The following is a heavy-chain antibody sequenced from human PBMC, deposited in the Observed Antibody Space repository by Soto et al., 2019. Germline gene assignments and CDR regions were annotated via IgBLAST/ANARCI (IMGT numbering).Heavy chain of an antibody. CDR1: GGSIRSGGYC. J-gene: IGHJ6*02. CDR2: IYYSGNT. Sequence: SETLSLTCTVSGGSIRSGGYCWSWVRQNPRRGLEWIGNIYYSGNTYYNPSLKSRLTISVDTSKNQFSLNLSSVTAADTAVYYCARDRLMATAGTARHYFGLDVWGQGTTVTVSS. CDR3: ARDRLMATAGTARHYFGLDV. V-gene: IGHV4-31*03. D-gene: IGHD5-18*01.